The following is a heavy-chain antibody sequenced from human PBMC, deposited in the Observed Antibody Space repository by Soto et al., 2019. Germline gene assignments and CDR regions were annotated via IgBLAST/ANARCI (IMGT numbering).Heavy chain of an antibody. Sequence: SGPTLVKPTQTLTLTCTFSGFSLSTSGVGVGWIRQPPGKALEWLALIYWNDDKRYSPSLKSRLTITKDTSKNQVVLTMTNMDPVDTATYYCAGRDGYKNGLDYWGQGTLVTVSS. CDR1: GFSLSTSGVG. CDR3: AGRDGYKNGLDY. CDR2: IYWNDDK. J-gene: IGHJ4*02. D-gene: IGHD5-12*01. V-gene: IGHV2-5*01.